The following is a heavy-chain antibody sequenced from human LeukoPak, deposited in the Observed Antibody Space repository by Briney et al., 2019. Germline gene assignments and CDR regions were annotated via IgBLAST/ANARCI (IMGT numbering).Heavy chain of an antibody. J-gene: IGHJ4*02. CDR2: IKSKTDGGTT. D-gene: IGHD3-3*01. CDR1: GFTFSSAW. CDR3: STTHYNFGDLDH. V-gene: IGHV3-15*01. Sequence: KAGGSLRLSCAASGFTFSSAWMSWVRQAPGKGLEWVGHIKSKTDGGTTDYAAPVKGRFTISRDDSKNTLYLQMNSLKTEDTAVYYCSTTHYNFGDLDHWGQGTLVTVS.